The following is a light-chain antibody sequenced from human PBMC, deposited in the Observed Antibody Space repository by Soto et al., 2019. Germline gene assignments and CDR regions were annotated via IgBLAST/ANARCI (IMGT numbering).Light chain of an antibody. CDR2: GTS. V-gene: IGKV3-20*01. CDR3: QQDDSSPSWT. Sequence: ILLTQSQGTLSLSPGERATFSCRASQSVSSSYLAWYQQKPGQAPRLLIYGTSSRATGISDRFRGSGSGTDFTLTISRLEPEDFAVYYCQQDDSSPSWTFGQGTKVDTK. J-gene: IGKJ1*01. CDR1: QSVSSSY.